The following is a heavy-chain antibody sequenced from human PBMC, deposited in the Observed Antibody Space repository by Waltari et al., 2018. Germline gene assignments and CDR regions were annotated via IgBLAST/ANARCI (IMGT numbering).Heavy chain of an antibody. Sequence: QVQLQQWGAGLLKPSETLSLTCVVYGGSFSGYYWSWVRQPPGKGLEWIGEINTSGSTNDNPSLKSRITMSVDTSNQFSLKLSSVTAADTAVYYCARGPPGYSSGWYGLDVWGQGTTVTVSS. V-gene: IGHV4-34*01. CDR3: ARGPPGYSSGWYGLDV. J-gene: IGHJ6*02. CDR2: INTSGST. D-gene: IGHD6-19*01. CDR1: GGSFSGYY.